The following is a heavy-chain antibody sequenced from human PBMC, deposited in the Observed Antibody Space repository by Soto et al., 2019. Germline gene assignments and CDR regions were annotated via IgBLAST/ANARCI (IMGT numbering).Heavy chain of an antibody. D-gene: IGHD4-4*01. CDR3: ARSNSRAGWGRMDY. V-gene: IGHV3-30-3*01. J-gene: IGHJ4*02. Sequence: QVQLVGSGGAVVQPGRSLRLSCAASGFTFTDYAMHWVRQAPDRGLEWVAVISYDGSHKNHADSVKGRFTISRDNSNNTLHLQMNSMRVEDTGVYYCARSNSRAGWGRMDYWGQGTLVTVSS. CDR1: GFTFTDYA. CDR2: ISYDGSHK.